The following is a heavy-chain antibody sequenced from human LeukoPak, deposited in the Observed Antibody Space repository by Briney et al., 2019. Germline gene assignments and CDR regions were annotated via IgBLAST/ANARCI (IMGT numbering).Heavy chain of an antibody. CDR1: GGSFSGYY. J-gene: IGHJ6*04. V-gene: IGHV4-34*01. CDR3: ARRITMVRGHYGMDV. CDR2: INHSGST. D-gene: IGHD3-10*01. Sequence: PSETPSLTCAVYGGSFSGYYWSWIRQPPGKGLEWIGEINHSGSTNYNPSLKSRVTISVDTSKNQFSLKLSSVTAADTAVYYCARRITMVRGHYGMDVWGKGTTVTVSS.